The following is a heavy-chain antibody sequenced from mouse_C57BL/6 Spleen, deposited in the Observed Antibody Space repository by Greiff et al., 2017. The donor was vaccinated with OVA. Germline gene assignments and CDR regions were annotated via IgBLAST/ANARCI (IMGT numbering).Heavy chain of an antibody. D-gene: IGHD3-2*02. J-gene: IGHJ4*01. Sequence: DVKLQESGPGLVKPSQSLSLTCSVTGYSITSGYYWNWIRQFPGNKLEWMGYISYDGSNNYNPSLKKRISITRDTSKNQFFLKLNSVTTEDTATYYCARETAQAAMDYWGQGTSVTVSS. CDR2: ISYDGSN. CDR3: ARETAQAAMDY. CDR1: GYSITSGYY. V-gene: IGHV3-6*01.